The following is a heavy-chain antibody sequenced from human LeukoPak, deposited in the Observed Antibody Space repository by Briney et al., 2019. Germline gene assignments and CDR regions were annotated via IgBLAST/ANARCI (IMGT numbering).Heavy chain of an antibody. CDR2: IYPGDSDT. CDR1: GYSFTSYW. D-gene: IGHD4-17*01. CDR3: ARSDYGDYLVDAFDI. V-gene: IGHV5-51*01. J-gene: IGHJ3*02. Sequence: GESLKISCKGSGYSFTSYWIGWVRQMPGKGLEWMGIIYPGDSDTRYSPSFQGQVTISADKSISTAYLQWSSLKASDTAMYYCARSDYGDYLVDAFDIWGQGTMDTVSS.